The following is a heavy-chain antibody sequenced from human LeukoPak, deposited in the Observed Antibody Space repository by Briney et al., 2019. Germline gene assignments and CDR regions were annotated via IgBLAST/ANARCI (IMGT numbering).Heavy chain of an antibody. Sequence: TGGSLRLSCAASGFTFSSYGMHWVRQAPGKGLEWVAVIWYDGSNKYYADSVKGRFTISRDNSKSTLYLQMNSLRAEDTAVYYCAKDQHCSSTSCYGFDYWGQGTLVTVSS. CDR3: AKDQHCSSTSCYGFDY. J-gene: IGHJ4*02. V-gene: IGHV3-33*06. CDR1: GFTFSSYG. CDR2: IWYDGSNK. D-gene: IGHD2-2*01.